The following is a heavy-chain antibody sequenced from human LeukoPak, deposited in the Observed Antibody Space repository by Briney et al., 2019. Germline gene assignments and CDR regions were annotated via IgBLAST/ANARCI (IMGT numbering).Heavy chain of an antibody. CDR1: GFTFSSYA. D-gene: IGHD6-19*01. CDR2: ISGSGGST. CDR3: AKDEPRAAVAGNPFDY. V-gene: IGHV3-23*01. Sequence: GGSLRLSCAASGFTFSSYAMSWVRQAPGKGVEWVSAISGSGGSTYYADSVKGRFTISRDNSKNTLYLQMNSLRAEDTAVYYCAKDEPRAAVAGNPFDYWGQGTLVTVSS. J-gene: IGHJ4*02.